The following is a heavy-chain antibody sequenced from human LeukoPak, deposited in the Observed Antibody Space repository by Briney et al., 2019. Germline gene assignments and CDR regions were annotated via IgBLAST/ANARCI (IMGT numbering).Heavy chain of an antibody. J-gene: IGHJ4*02. D-gene: IGHD6-13*01. V-gene: IGHV4-30-2*01. CDR2: MYHSGS. Sequence: SETLSLTCAVSGGSISSGGYSWSWIRQPPGKGLEWIGYMYHSGSIYNPSLKSRVTISVDRPKNQFSLKLSSVTAADTAVYYCARVVAAAGNSFDFWGQGTLVTVSS. CDR1: GGSISSGGYS. CDR3: ARVVAAAGNSFDF.